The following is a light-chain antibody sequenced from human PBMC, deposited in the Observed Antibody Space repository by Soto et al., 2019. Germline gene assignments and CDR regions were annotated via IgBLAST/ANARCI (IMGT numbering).Light chain of an antibody. J-gene: IGKJ2*01. CDR3: QQYNNWPNT. CDR1: QSVSSK. Sequence: EIVMTQSPATLSVSPGERATLSCRASQSVSSKLAWFQQKPGQAPSLLIYGVSTRATGVPVRFSGSGSGTEFTLTINSLQSEDFAVYYCQQYNNWPNTIGQGTKVDSK. V-gene: IGKV3-15*01. CDR2: GVS.